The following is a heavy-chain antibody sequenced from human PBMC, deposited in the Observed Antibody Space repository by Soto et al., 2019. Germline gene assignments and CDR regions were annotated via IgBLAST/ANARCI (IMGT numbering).Heavy chain of an antibody. V-gene: IGHV4-31*03. D-gene: IGHD3-10*01. CDR3: ARDILVGGVNDYFDY. Sequence: SETLSLTCTVSGGSISSGGYYWSWIRQHPGKGLEWIGYIYYSGSTYYNPSLKSRVTISVDTSKNQFSLKLSSVTAADTAVYYCARDILVGGVNDYFDYWGQGTLVTVSS. CDR1: GGSISSGGYY. J-gene: IGHJ4*02. CDR2: IYYSGST.